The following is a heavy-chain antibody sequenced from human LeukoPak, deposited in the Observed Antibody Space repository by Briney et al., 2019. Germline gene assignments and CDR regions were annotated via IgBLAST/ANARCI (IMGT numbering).Heavy chain of an antibody. D-gene: IGHD2/OR15-2a*01. CDR1: VCNIRHYV. J-gene: IGHJ6*02. V-gene: IGHV3-43*02. Sequence: GGALTLSRASSVCNIRHYVMYWVRQGPGRGLEWVFLSKADGSGQLYSDYVRGRFTTSRDNSKNSLHLQMSSLTSDATALYYCAMWAFYHNLDVGGQGTTDGVPS. CDR3: AMWAFYHNLDV. CDR2: SKADGSGQ.